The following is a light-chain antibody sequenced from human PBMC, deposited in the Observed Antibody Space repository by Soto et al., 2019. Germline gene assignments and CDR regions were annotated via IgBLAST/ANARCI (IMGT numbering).Light chain of an antibody. CDR2: AAS. CDR3: QQYGSSSYT. CDR1: QSISSSY. J-gene: IGKJ2*01. V-gene: IGKV3-20*01. Sequence: EIVLTQSPGTLSLSPGERATLSCRASQSISSSYLAWYQQKPGQAPRLLIYAASSRATGIPDRVSGSGSGTDFTLTISRLEPEDFAVYYCQQYGSSSYTFGRGTQLEIK.